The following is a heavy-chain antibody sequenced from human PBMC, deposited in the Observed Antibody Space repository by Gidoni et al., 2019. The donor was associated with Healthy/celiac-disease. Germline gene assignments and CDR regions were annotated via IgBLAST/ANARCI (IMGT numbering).Heavy chain of an antibody. V-gene: IGHV4-34*01. CDR2: INHSGST. J-gene: IGHJ4*02. D-gene: IGHD6-13*01. CDR3: ARSSAAGPYFDY. CDR1: GGSFSGYY. Sequence: QVQLQQWGAGLLKPSETLSLTCAVYGGSFSGYYWSWIRQPPGKGLEWIGEINHSGSTNYNPSLKSRVTISVDTSKNQFSLKLSSVTAADTAVYYCARSSAAGPYFDYWGQGTLVTVSS.